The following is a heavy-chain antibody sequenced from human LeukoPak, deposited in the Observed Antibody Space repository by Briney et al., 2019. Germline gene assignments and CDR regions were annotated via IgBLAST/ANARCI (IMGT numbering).Heavy chain of an antibody. V-gene: IGHV3-23*01. D-gene: IGHD1/OR15-1a*01. CDR1: GFTFSTYA. J-gene: IGHJ4*02. CDR3: ANSPPNTRDIIFDS. Sequence: GGSLRLSCAASGFTFSTYAMSWVRQAPGKGLEWVSTISGSGGNTYYADSVKGRFTISRDNSKNTLYLQMNSLRAEDTAVYYCANSPPNTRDIIFDSWGQGTLVTVSS. CDR2: ISGSGGNT.